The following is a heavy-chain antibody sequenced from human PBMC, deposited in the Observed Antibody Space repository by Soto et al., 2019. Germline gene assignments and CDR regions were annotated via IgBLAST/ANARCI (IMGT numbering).Heavy chain of an antibody. CDR1: GYTFSSYD. D-gene: IGHD6-6*01. J-gene: IGHJ4*02. Sequence: ASVKVSCKASGYTFSSYDINWVRQAPGQGLEWMGWVNPDSGNTDYAQKFQGRVTMTRDFFKNTAYMELSSLRSEDTAVYYCARRARMGAQLCFPFDLGAQGSLVTVSS. CDR2: VNPDSGNT. V-gene: IGHV1-8*01. CDR3: ARRARMGAQLCFPFDL.